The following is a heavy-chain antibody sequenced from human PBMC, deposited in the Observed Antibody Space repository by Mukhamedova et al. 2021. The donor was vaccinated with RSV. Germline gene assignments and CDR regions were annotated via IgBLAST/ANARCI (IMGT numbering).Heavy chain of an antibody. CDR2: INSDGSST. J-gene: IGHJ5*02. Sequence: VRQAPGKGLVWVSRINSDGSSTSYADSVKGRFTISRDNAKNTLYLQMNSLRAEDTAVYYCARDRTAMAAFDPWGQGTLVTVSS. CDR3: ARDRTAMAAFDP. D-gene: IGHD5-18*01. V-gene: IGHV3-74*01.